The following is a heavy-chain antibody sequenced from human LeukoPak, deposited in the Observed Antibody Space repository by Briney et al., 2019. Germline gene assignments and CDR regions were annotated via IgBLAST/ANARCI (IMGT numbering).Heavy chain of an antibody. D-gene: IGHD2-2*01. V-gene: IGHV3-23*01. CDR1: GFTFSSYA. CDR2: ISGSGGST. J-gene: IGHJ4*02. Sequence: PGGSLRLSCAASGFTFSSYAMSWVRQAPGKGLEWVSAISGSGGSTYYADSVKGRFTISRDNSKNTLYLQMNSLRAEDTAVYYCAKRARGIVVVPAALYYFDYWGQGTLVTVSS. CDR3: AKRARGIVVVPAALYYFDY.